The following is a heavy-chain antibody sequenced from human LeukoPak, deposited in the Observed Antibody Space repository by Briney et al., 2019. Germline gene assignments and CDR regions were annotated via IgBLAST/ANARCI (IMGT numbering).Heavy chain of an antibody. CDR3: AREIDSELELDAFDI. J-gene: IGHJ3*02. D-gene: IGHD1-7*01. CDR1: GGSISSGSYY. V-gene: IGHV4-61*02. Sequence: SQTLSLTCTVSGGSISSGSYYWSWIRQPAGKGLEWIGRIYTSGSTNYNPSLKSRVTMSVDTSKNQFSLKLSSVTAADTAAYYCAREIDSELELDAFDIWGQGTMVTVSS. CDR2: IYTSGST.